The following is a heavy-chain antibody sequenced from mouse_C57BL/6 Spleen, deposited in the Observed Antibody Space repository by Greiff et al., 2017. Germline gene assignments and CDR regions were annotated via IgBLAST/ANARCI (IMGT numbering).Heavy chain of an antibody. J-gene: IGHJ2*01. D-gene: IGHD1-1*01. CDR3: ARYYYGSSYLDY. V-gene: IGHV1-55*01. CDR1: GYTFTSYW. CDR2: LYPGSGSP. Sequence: QVQLQQPGAELVKPGASVKMSCKASGYTFTSYWITWVKQRPGQGLEWIGDLYPGSGSPNYNEKFKSKATLTVDTSSSTAYMQLSSLTSEDSAVYYCARYYYGSSYLDYWGQGTTLTVSS.